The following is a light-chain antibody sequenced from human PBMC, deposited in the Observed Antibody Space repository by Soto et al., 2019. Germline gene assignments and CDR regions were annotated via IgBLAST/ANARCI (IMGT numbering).Light chain of an antibody. CDR1: QSVSSSY. Sequence: LRLSPGTLFVYVKEGAAVSCRGIQSVSSSYLAWYQQKPGQAPRLLIYGASSRATGIPDRFSGSVSGTDFTLTVSRLEHADCAAYSSQQYGSSPSWTCGQGTQVEIK. J-gene: IGKJ1*01. CDR2: GAS. V-gene: IGKV3-20*01. CDR3: QQYGSSPSWT.